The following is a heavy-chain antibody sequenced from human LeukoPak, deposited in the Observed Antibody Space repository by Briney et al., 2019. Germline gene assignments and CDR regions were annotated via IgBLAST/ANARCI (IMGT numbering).Heavy chain of an antibody. J-gene: IGHJ5*02. D-gene: IGHD3-9*01. CDR1: GFSLSTSGVG. V-gene: IGHV2-5*02. CDR2: IYWDDDK. Sequence: SGPTLVNPTQNLTLTCTFSGFSLSTSGVGVGWIRQPPGKALEWLALIYWDDDKRYSPSLKSRLTITKDTSKNQVVLTMTNMDPVDTATYYCAHIVVYYDILTGYFNWFDPWGQGTLVTVSS. CDR3: AHIVVYYDILTGYFNWFDP.